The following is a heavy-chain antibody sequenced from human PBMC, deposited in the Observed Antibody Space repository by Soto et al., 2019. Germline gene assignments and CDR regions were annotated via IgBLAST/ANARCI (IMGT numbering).Heavy chain of an antibody. CDR3: AKQHSGYDPSYYYYGMDV. J-gene: IGHJ6*02. D-gene: IGHD5-12*01. CDR1: GFTFSSYA. Sequence: EVQLLESGGGLVQPGGSLRLSCAASGFTFSSYAMSWVRQAPGKGLEWVSAISGSGGSTYYADSVKGRFTISRDNSKNTLYLQMNSLRAEDTAVYYCAKQHSGYDPSYYYYGMDVWGQGTTVTVSS. V-gene: IGHV3-23*01. CDR2: ISGSGGST.